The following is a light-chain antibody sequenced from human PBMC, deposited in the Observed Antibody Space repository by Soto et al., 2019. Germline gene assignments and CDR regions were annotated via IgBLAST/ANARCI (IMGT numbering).Light chain of an antibody. V-gene: IGLV1-40*01. J-gene: IGLJ1*01. CDR3: QSYDSSLSGYV. CDR2: ENN. CDR1: SSNIGAGYE. Sequence: QSVLTQPPSVSEAPGQRVTISCTGSSSNIGAGYEAHWYQQVPGTAPKLRIYENNNRSSGVPDRFSGSKSGTSASLAITGLQAEDEAEYNCQSYDSSLSGYVFGTGTKLTVL.